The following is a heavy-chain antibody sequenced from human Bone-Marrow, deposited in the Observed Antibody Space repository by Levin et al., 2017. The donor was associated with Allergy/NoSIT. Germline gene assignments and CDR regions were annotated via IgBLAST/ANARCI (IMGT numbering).Heavy chain of an antibody. J-gene: IGHJ6*02. CDR1: GFTFSNSS. V-gene: IGHV3-48*02. CDR2: ISDSSSSI. CDR3: ARDCPHLSYSSTWYYYYGMDV. D-gene: IGHD6-13*01. Sequence: ETLSLTCAASGFTFSNSSMNWVRQAPGKGLEWVSYISDSSSSIFYADSVKGRFTTSRDNAKNSLFLQMNSLRDEDTAVYYCARDCPHLSYSSTWYYYYGMDVWGQGTTVTVSS.